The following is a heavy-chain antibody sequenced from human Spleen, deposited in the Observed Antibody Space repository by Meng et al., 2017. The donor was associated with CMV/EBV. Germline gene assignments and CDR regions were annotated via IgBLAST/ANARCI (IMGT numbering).Heavy chain of an antibody. D-gene: IGHD2-2*02. V-gene: IGHV6-1*01. CDR3: ASGAGYCSSTSCYKGYYYGMDV. J-gene: IGHJ6*02. Sequence: SETLSLTCAISGDSVSSNSAAWNWIRQSPSRGLEWLGRTYYRSKWYNDYAVSVKSRITINPDTSKIQFSLQLNSVTPEDTAVYYCASGAGYCSSTSCYKGYYYGMDVWGQGTTVPVSS. CDR1: GDSVSSNSAA. CDR2: TYYRSKWYN.